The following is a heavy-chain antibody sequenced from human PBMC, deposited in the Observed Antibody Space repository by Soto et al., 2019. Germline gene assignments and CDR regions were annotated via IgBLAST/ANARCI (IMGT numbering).Heavy chain of an antibody. CDR3: AGRSGSSDY. V-gene: IGHV3-30*03. Sequence: QVQLVESGGGVVQPGRSLRLSCAASGFTFSSYGMHWVRQAPGKGLEWVALISYDEIDKYYADAVKGRFTISRDNSKNTLFLQMDSLRAEDTAVYYCAGRSGSSDYWGQGTLVTVSS. J-gene: IGHJ4*02. D-gene: IGHD3-10*01. CDR2: ISYDEIDK. CDR1: GFTFSSYG.